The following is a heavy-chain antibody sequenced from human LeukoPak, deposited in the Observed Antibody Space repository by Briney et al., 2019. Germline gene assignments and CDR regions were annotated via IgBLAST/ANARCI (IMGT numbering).Heavy chain of an antibody. J-gene: IGHJ4*02. CDR1: GGSISSSSYY. CDR3: ASYGPSGGDGGYYFGY. Sequence: KASETLSLTCTVSGGSISSSSYYWGWIRQPPGKGLEWIGSIYYSGSTYYNPSLKSRVTISVDTSKNQFSLKLSSVTAADTAVYYCASYGPSGGDGGYYFGYWGQGTLVTVSS. CDR2: IYYSGST. D-gene: IGHD2-21*02. V-gene: IGHV4-39*07.